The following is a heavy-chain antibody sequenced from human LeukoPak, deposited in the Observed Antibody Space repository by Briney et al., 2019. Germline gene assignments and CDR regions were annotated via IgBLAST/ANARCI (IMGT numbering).Heavy chain of an antibody. J-gene: IGHJ4*02. CDR2: INPNSGGT. CDR1: GYTFTGYY. V-gene: IGHV1-2*02. D-gene: IGHD2-21*02. Sequence: ASVKVSCKASGYTFTGYYMHWVRQAPGQGLEWMGWINPNSGGTNYAQKFQGRVTMTRDMSTSTVYMELSSLRSEDTAVYYCARDQGVTANYYFDYWGQGTLVTVSS. CDR3: ARDQGVTANYYFDY.